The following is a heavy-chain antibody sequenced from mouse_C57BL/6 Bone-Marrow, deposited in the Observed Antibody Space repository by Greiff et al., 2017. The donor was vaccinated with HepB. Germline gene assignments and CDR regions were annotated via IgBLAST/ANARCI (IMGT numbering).Heavy chain of an antibody. CDR3: ARARFYYYGSSLYYFDY. D-gene: IGHD1-1*01. V-gene: IGHV1-63*01. J-gene: IGHJ2*01. CDR2: IYPGGGYT. Sequence: QVQLQQSGAELVRPGTSVKMSCKASGYTFTNYWIGWAKQRPGHGLEWIGDIYPGGGYTNYNEKLKGKATLTADKSSSTAYMQFSSLTSEDSAIYYCARARFYYYGSSLYYFDYWGQGTTLTVSS. CDR1: GYTFTNYW.